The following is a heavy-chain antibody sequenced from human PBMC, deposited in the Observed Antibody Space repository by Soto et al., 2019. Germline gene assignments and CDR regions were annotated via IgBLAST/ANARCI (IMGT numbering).Heavy chain of an antibody. V-gene: IGHV1-69*06. CDR3: ARDHAKDGMDV. Sequence: SVKVSCKASGGTFSRYAISWVRQAPGQGLEWMGGIIPIVGTANYAQKFQGRVTITADKSTSTAYMELSSLRSEDTAVYYCARDHAKDGMDVWGQGTTVTVSS. CDR1: GGTFSRYA. CDR2: IIPIVGTA. J-gene: IGHJ6*02.